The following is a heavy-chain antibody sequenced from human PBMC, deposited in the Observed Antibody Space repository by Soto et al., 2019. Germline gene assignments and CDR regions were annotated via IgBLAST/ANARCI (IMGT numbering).Heavy chain of an antibody. J-gene: IGHJ6*02. D-gene: IGHD6-13*01. CDR1: GYTFTGYY. V-gene: IGHV1-2*04. CDR3: ARDHYSSSPTLKHYYYYGMDV. CDR2: INPNSGGT. Sequence: ASVKVSCKASGYTFTGYYMHWVRQAPGQGLEWMGWINPNSGGTNYAQKFQGWVTMTRDTSISTAYMELSRLRSDDTAVYYCARDHYSSSPTLKHYYYYGMDVWGQGTTVTVSS.